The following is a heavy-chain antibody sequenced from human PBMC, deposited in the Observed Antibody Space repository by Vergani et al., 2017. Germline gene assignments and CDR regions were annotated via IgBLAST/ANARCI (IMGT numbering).Heavy chain of an antibody. V-gene: IGHV1-69*02. CDR2: IIPVLGIT. Sequence: QVQLVQSGAEVKKPGSSVKVSCKASGGTFSSYSLSWVRQAPGQGLEWMGRIIPVLGITNYAQKFQGRVTITADRSTSTAYMKLSTLRSEDTAVYYCAKGGYCSSTSCYFWRYYMDVWGKGTTVTVSS. CDR3: AKGGYCSSTSCYFWRYYMDV. J-gene: IGHJ6*03. D-gene: IGHD2-2*01. CDR1: GGTFSSYS.